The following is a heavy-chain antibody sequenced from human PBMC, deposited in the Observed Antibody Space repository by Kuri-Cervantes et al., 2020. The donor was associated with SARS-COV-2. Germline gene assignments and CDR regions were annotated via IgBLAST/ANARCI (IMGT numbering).Heavy chain of an antibody. CDR1: GGSISSYY. Sequence: SETLSLTCTVSGGSISSYYWSWIRQPPGKGLEWIGYIYYSGSTYYNPSLKSRVTISVDTSKNQFSLKLSSVTAADTAVYYCARGPGIVGARGFDYWGQGTLVTDSS. CDR3: ARGPGIVGARGFDY. D-gene: IGHD1-26*01. J-gene: IGHJ4*02. CDR2: IYYSGST. V-gene: IGHV4-30-4*08.